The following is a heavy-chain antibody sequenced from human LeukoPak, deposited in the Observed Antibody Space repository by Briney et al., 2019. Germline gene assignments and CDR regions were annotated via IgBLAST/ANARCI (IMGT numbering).Heavy chain of an antibody. J-gene: IGHJ4*02. D-gene: IGHD5-18*01. Sequence: SETLSLTCTVSGGSISSSSYYWGWIRQPPGKGLEWIGSIYYSGSTYYNPSLKSRVTISVDTSKNQFSLKLSSVTAADTAVYYCARHPVTAMVGFDYWGQGTLVTVSS. CDR3: ARHPVTAMVGFDY. CDR2: IYYSGST. V-gene: IGHV4-39*01. CDR1: GGSISSSSYY.